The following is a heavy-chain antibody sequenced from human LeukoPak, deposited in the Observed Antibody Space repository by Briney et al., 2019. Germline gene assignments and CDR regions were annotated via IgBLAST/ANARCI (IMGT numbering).Heavy chain of an antibody. Sequence: GGSLRLSCAASGFTFSDYYMSWIRQAPGKGLEWVSYISSSGSTIYYADSVKGRFTISRDNSKNTLYLQMNSLRAEDTAVYYCAKAYDFWSGYYNYWGQGTLVTVSS. V-gene: IGHV3-11*01. CDR2: ISSSGSTI. CDR3: AKAYDFWSGYYNY. D-gene: IGHD3-3*01. J-gene: IGHJ4*02. CDR1: GFTFSDYY.